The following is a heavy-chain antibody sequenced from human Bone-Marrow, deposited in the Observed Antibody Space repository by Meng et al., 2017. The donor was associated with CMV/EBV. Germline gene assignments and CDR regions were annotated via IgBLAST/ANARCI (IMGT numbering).Heavy chain of an antibody. V-gene: IGHV1-69*04. CDR2: IIPILGIA. D-gene: IGHD3-22*01. CDR1: GYTLTELS. J-gene: IGHJ4*02. Sequence: QVQLVQSGAEVKKPGASVKVSCKVSGYTLTELSMHWVRQAPGKGLEWMGRIIPILGIANYAQKFQGRVTITADKSTSTAYMELSSLRSEDTAVYYCAREDSSGYSYYFDYWGQGTLVTVSS. CDR3: AREDSSGYSYYFDY.